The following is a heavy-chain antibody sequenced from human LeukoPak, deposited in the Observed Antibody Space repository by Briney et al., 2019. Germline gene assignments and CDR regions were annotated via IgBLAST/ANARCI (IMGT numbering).Heavy chain of an antibody. D-gene: IGHD6-19*01. J-gene: IGHJ5*02. Sequence: GVSLRLSCAASGFTFSNYGMHWVRQAPGKGLEWVAVIWYDGSNKYYADSVKGRYTISRDNSKNTLYLQMNSLRAEDTAVYYCVRVAVAGNLNNWFDPWGQGTLVTVSS. CDR2: IWYDGSNK. V-gene: IGHV3-33*01. CDR3: VRVAVAGNLNNWFDP. CDR1: GFTFSNYG.